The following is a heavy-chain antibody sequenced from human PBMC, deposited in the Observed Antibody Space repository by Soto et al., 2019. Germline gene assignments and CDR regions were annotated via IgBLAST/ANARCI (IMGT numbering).Heavy chain of an antibody. V-gene: IGHV1-2*02. J-gene: IGHJ5*02. Sequence: GASVKVSCKASGYTFTGYYMHWVRQAPGQGLEWTGWINPNSGGSNYAQQFQGRVTMTRDTSISTAYMELSRLRSDDTAVYYCARGSREPLIAAAGTWNWFDPWGQGTLVTVSS. CDR3: ARGSREPLIAAAGTWNWFDP. CDR2: INPNSGGS. CDR1: GYTFTGYY. D-gene: IGHD6-13*01.